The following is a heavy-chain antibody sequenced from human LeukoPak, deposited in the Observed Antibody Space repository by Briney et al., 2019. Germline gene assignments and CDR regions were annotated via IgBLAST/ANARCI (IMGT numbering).Heavy chain of an antibody. D-gene: IGHD5-12*01. CDR3: ARVDGGGYDSIAYYYYGMDV. Sequence: GGSLRLSCAASGFTFSSYWMHWVRQAPGKGLVWVSRINSGGSSTSYADSVKGRFTISRDNAKNTLYLQMNSLRAEDTAVYYCARVDGGGYDSIAYYYYGMDVWGKGTMVTVSS. V-gene: IGHV3-74*01. CDR1: GFTFSSYW. CDR2: INSGGSST. J-gene: IGHJ6*04.